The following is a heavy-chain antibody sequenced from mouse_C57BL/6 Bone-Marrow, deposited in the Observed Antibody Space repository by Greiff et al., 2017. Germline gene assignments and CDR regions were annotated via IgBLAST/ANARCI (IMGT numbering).Heavy chain of an antibody. Sequence: VQLQQSGPVLVKPGASVKMSCKASGYTFTDYYMNWVKQSHGKSLEWIGVINPYNGGTSYNQTFKGKATLTVDKSSSTAYMELNSLTSEDSAVYYCARRRCYWYFDVWGTGTTVTVSS. CDR3: ARRRCYWYFDV. J-gene: IGHJ1*03. CDR2: INPYNGGT. D-gene: IGHD1-1*01. CDR1: GYTFTDYY. V-gene: IGHV1-19*01.